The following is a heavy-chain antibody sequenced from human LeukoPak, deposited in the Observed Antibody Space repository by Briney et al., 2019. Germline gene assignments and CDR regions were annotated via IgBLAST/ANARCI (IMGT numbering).Heavy chain of an antibody. Sequence: SETLSLTCAVYGGSFSGYYWSWIRQPPGKGLEWIGEINHSGSTNYNPSLKSRVTISVDTSKNQFSLKLSSVTAADTAVYYCARDLRSIFGVVIIGWFDPWGQGTLVTVSS. J-gene: IGHJ5*02. V-gene: IGHV4-34*01. CDR3: ARDLRSIFGVVIIGWFDP. D-gene: IGHD3-3*01. CDR1: GGSFSGYY. CDR2: INHSGST.